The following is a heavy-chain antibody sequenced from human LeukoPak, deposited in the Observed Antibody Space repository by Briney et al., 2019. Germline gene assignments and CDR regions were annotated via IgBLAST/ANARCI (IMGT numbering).Heavy chain of an antibody. J-gene: IGHJ4*02. CDR3: ARVWSGVPYFDY. D-gene: IGHD3-10*01. V-gene: IGHV4-59*01. CDR1: GGSISSYY. Sequence: SETLSLTCTVSGGSISSYYWSWVRQPPGKGLEGVGYIYYSGSTNYNPSLKSRVTISVDTSKNQFSLKLSSVTAADTAVYYCARVWSGVPYFDYWGQGTLVTVSS. CDR2: IYYSGST.